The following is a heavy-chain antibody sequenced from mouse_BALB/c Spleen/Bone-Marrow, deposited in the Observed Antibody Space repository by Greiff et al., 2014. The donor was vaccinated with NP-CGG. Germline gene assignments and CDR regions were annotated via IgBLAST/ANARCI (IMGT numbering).Heavy chain of an antibody. Sequence: SGPELVKPGASVKMSCKASGYTFTSYVMHWVRQKPGQGLEWIGYINPYNDGTKYNEKFKGKATLTSDKSSNTAYMELSSLTSEDSAVYYCAREDYYGPYFDYWGQGTTLTVSS. D-gene: IGHD1-2*01. CDR2: INPYNDGT. CDR3: AREDYYGPYFDY. CDR1: GYTFTSYV. V-gene: IGHV1-14*01. J-gene: IGHJ2*01.